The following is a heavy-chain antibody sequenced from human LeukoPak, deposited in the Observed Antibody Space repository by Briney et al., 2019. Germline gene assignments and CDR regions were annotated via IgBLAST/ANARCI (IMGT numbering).Heavy chain of an antibody. V-gene: IGHV3-30*04. D-gene: IGHD1-1*01. Sequence: GGSLRLSCAASGFTFSSYAMSWVRQAPGKGLEWVAVISYDGSNKYYADSVKGRFTISRDNSKNTLYLQMNSLRAEDTAVYYCARVERYPPHYFDYWGQGTLVTVSS. CDR2: ISYDGSNK. CDR3: ARVERYPPHYFDY. J-gene: IGHJ4*02. CDR1: GFTFSSYA.